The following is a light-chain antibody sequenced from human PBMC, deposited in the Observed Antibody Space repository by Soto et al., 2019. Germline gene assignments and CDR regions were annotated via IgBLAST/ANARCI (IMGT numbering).Light chain of an antibody. CDR3: QQYGSSPFT. CDR2: GAS. Sequence: VLTQSPGTLSLSPGERATLSCRASQSVSNNYLAGYQQKPGQAPRLLIFGASSRATGIPDRFSGSGSATDFTLTISRLEPEDFAVYYCQQYGSSPFTFGPGTTVDIK. V-gene: IGKV3-20*01. J-gene: IGKJ3*01. CDR1: QSVSNNY.